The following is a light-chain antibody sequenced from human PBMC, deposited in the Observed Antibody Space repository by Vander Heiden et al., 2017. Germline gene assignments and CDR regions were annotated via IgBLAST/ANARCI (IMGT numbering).Light chain of an antibody. Sequence: DIVMTQSPHSLAVSLGERATINCKYSQSVLYSSNNKNYLAGYQQKPGQPPKLLISWASTRESGVPDRFSGSGSGTDFTLTISSLQAEDVAVYYCQQDDSTPQTFGGGTKVEIK. J-gene: IGKJ4*01. V-gene: IGKV4-1*01. CDR2: WAS. CDR1: QSVLYSSNNKNY. CDR3: QQDDSTPQT.